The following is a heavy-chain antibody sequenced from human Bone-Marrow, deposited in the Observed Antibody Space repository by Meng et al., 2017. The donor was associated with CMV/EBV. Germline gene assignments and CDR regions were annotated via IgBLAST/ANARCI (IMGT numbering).Heavy chain of an antibody. Sequence: SVKVSCKASGGTFSSYTISWVRQAPGQGLEWMGRIIPILGIANYAQKFQGRVTITADKSTSTAYMELSSLRSEDTAVYYCARANSSSWYGGDYYYYGMDVWGQGTTVTVSS. D-gene: IGHD6-13*01. CDR3: ARANSSSWYGGDYYYYGMDV. J-gene: IGHJ6*02. V-gene: IGHV1-69*02. CDR1: GGTFSSYT. CDR2: IIPILGIA.